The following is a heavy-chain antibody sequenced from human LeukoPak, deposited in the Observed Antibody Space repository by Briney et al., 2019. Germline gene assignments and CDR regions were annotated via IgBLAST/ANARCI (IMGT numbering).Heavy chain of an antibody. V-gene: IGHV3-48*03. CDR1: GFTFSTYG. CDR2: ISYSGSTT. J-gene: IGHJ5*02. CDR3: ARAGPPAFDP. Sequence: PGGSLRLSCAASGFTFSTYGMSWVRQAPGKGLEWVSYISYSGSTTSYADSVKGRFTISRDNAKNSLYLQMNSLRAEDTAVYYCARAGPPAFDPWGQGTLVTVSS.